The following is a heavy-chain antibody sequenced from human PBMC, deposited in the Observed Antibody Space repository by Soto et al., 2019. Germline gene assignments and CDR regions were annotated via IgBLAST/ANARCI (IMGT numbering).Heavy chain of an antibody. CDR2: IYPGDSDA. D-gene: IGHD2-2*01. CDR1: GYSFTTYW. CDR3: ETRARAQYVLDYWFFDF. Sequence: GESLKISCKGSGYSFTTYWIAWVRQMPGRGLEWMGIIYPGDSDARYSPSFQGQVTISADKSISTAYLQWSSLKASDTAMYYCETRARAQYVLDYWFFDFCGRGSLVTVSS. J-gene: IGHJ2*01. V-gene: IGHV5-51*01.